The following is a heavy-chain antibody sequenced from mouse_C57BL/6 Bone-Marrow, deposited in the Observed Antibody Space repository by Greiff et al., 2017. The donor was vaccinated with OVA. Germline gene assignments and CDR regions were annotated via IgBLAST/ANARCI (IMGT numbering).Heavy chain of an antibody. Sequence: EVQLQQSGAELVRPGASVKLSCTASGFSIKDDYMHWVKQRPEQGLEWIGWIDPENGDTEYASKFQGKATITADTSSNTAYLQLSSLTSEDTAVYYCTHYYGSRWYVDVWGRGTTVTVSS. J-gene: IGHJ1*03. D-gene: IGHD1-1*01. CDR2: IDPENGDT. V-gene: IGHV14-4*01. CDR3: THYYGSRWYVDV. CDR1: GFSIKDDY.